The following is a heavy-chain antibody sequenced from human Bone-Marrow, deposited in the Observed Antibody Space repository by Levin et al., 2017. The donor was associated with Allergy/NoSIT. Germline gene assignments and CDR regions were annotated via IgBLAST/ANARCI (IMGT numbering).Heavy chain of an antibody. V-gene: IGHV3-73*01. CDR3: SRQVGPGILWFGKSWVDP. Sequence: GESLKISCAASGFSFSASAIHWVRQASGKGLEWVGRITSKGNGHATEYAASVKGRFAISRDDSKKTAFLHMNSLTFEDTVVYFCSRQVGPGILWFGKSWVDPWGRGSLVTGSS. J-gene: IGHJ5*02. CDR1: GFSFSASA. CDR2: ITSKGNGHAT. D-gene: IGHD2-21*01.